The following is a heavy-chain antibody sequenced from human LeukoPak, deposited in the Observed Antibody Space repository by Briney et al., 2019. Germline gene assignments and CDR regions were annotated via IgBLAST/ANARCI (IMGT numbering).Heavy chain of an antibody. CDR3: ARHVSGRGRVDY. V-gene: IGHV4-59*08. CDR2: IYYSGST. J-gene: IGHJ4*02. Sequence: SETLSLTCTVSGGSISSYYWSWLRQPPGKGLEWIGYIYYSGSTIYNPSLKSRVTISVDTSKNQFSLKLSSVTAADTAVYYCARHVSGRGRVDYWGQGTLVTVSS. CDR1: GGSISSYY. D-gene: IGHD3-10*01.